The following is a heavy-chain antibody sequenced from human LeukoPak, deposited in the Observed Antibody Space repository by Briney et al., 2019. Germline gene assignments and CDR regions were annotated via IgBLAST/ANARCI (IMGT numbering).Heavy chain of an antibody. J-gene: IGHJ4*02. D-gene: IGHD3-22*01. Sequence: GGSLRLSCAASGFTFSSYAMSWVRQAPGKGLEWVSVIYSGGSTYYADSVKGRFTISRHNSKNTLYLQMNSLRAEDTAVYYCATTEYYYDSSGYELAYWGQGTLVTVSS. CDR1: GFTFSSYA. CDR2: IYSGGST. CDR3: ATTEYYYDSSGYELAY. V-gene: IGHV3-53*04.